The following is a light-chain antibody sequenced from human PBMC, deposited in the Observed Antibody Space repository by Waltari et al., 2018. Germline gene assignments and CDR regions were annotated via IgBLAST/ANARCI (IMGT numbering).Light chain of an antibody. J-gene: IGKJ2*01. CDR2: KVS. CDR1: QSLVHSDGNTY. CDR3: MQGTHYT. V-gene: IGKV2-30*02. Sequence: DVVMTQSPLSLPVTLGQPASISCRSSQSLVHSDGNTYLNWFQQRPGQSPRRLIYKVSNQDSGVPDRFSGSGSGTDFTLKISRVEAEDVGVYYCMQGTHYTFGQGTKLEIK.